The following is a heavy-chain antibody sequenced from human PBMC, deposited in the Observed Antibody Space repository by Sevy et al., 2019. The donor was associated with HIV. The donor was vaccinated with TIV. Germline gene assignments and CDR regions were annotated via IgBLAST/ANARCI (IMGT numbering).Heavy chain of an antibody. J-gene: IGHJ4*02. CDR1: GFTFSSYA. Sequence: GGSLRLSCAASGFTFSSYAMSWVRQAPGKGLEWVSAISGSGGSTYYADSVKGRFTISRDNSKNTLYLQMNSLRAEDTAVYYCAKPYTAMVTDTADCFDYWGQGTLVTVSS. D-gene: IGHD5-18*01. V-gene: IGHV3-23*01. CDR2: ISGSGGST. CDR3: AKPYTAMVTDTADCFDY.